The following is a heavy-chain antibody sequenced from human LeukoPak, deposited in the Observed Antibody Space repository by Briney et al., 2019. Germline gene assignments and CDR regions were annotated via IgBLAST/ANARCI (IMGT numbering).Heavy chain of an antibody. CDR2: INPNSGGT. CDR3: ARGPVYYYYYYMDV. Sequence: ASVKVSCKASGYTFTGYYMHWVRQAPGQGLEWMGWINPNSGGTNYAQKFQGRVTMTRDTSISTAYMELSRLRSDGTAVYYCARGPVYYYYYYMDVWGKGTTVTVSS. CDR1: GYTFTGYY. V-gene: IGHV1-2*02. J-gene: IGHJ6*03.